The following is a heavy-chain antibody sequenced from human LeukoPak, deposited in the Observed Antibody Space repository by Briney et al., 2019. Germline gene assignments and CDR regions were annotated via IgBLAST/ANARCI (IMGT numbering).Heavy chain of an antibody. D-gene: IGHD3-10*01. CDR3: ARDWRGSGSSWGMDV. J-gene: IGHJ6*02. CDR1: GFTFSSYA. Sequence: GGSLRLSCAASGFTFSSYAMNWVRQAPGRGREWVSYISSSSRTIYYGDSVKGRFSISRENAKNSLYLQMNSLRAGDTAVYYCARDWRGSGSSWGMDVWGQGTTVTVSS. V-gene: IGHV3-48*01. CDR2: ISSSSRTI.